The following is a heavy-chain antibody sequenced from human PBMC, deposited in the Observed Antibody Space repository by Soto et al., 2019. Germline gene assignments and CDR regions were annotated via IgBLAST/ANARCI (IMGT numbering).Heavy chain of an antibody. Sequence: CAASGFTFSDYYMSWVRQSPGMGLEWVAYISSRSSTMYYADSVKGRFTISRDNAKNSLSLQMNSLRAEDTAVYYCAREPLAHYSMYGMDVWGQGTT. V-gene: IGHV3-11*01. J-gene: IGHJ6*02. CDR3: AREPLAHYSMYGMDV. D-gene: IGHD2-21*01. CDR1: GFTFSDYY. CDR2: ISSRSSTM.